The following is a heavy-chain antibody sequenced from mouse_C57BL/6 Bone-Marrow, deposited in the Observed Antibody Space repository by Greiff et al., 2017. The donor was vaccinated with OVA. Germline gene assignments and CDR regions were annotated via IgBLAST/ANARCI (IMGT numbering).Heavy chain of an antibody. J-gene: IGHJ1*03. CDR3: SEDSAVYYCAYIYYDYDNWYFDV. CDR2: GQGLEWIG. D-gene: IGHD2-4*01. Sequence: VKLQESGPELAGPWASGRISCRAFSTFSGRVHFAIRDTNYWMQGVNKRPGQGLEWIGAIFPGKGDTSYNQKFKGKATLTADKSSSTAYMQLSSLTSEDSAVYYCAYIYYDYDNWYFDVWGTGTTVTVSS. V-gene: IGHV1-87*01. CDR1: STFSGRVH.